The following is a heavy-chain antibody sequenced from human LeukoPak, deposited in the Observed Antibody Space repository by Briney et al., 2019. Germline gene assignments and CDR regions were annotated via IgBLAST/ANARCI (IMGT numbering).Heavy chain of an antibody. D-gene: IGHD6-19*01. V-gene: IGHV3-21*01. J-gene: IGHJ4*02. CDR1: GFIFSYYS. CDR3: ARDRVAVAGTPEFDY. CDR2: INSNSNYM. Sequence: GGSLRLSCAASGFIFSYYSMNWVRQAPGKGLEWVSSINSNSNYMSYADSVKGRFTISRDNAKNSLYLQMNSLRAEDTAVYYCARDRVAVAGTPEFDYWGQGTLVTVSS.